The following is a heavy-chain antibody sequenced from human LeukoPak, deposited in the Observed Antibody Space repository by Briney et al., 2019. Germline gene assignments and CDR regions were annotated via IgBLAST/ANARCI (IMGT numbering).Heavy chain of an antibody. Sequence: PGGPLRLSCVASGFTFRDYYMSWIRRAPGKGLEWVSYISSSSSYIDYADSVKGRFTISRDNAKNTLYLQMNSLRAEDTAVYYCATQASVGYWGQGTLVTVSS. D-gene: IGHD1-26*01. CDR2: ISSSSSYI. CDR1: GFTFRDYY. J-gene: IGHJ4*02. V-gene: IGHV3-11*06. CDR3: ATQASVGY.